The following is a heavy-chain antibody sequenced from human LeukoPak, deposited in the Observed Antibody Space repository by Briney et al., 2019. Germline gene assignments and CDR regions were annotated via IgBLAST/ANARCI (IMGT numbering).Heavy chain of an antibody. J-gene: IGHJ4*02. V-gene: IGHV1-8*01. CDR1: GYTFTSYD. CDR3: ARARSGWYPSHDY. Sequence: GASVKVSCKVSGYTFTSYDINWVRQATGQGLEWMGWMNPNSGNTGYAQKFQGRVTMTRNTSISTAYMELSSLRSEDTAVYYCARARSGWYPSHDYWGQGTLVTVSS. D-gene: IGHD6-19*01. CDR2: MNPNSGNT.